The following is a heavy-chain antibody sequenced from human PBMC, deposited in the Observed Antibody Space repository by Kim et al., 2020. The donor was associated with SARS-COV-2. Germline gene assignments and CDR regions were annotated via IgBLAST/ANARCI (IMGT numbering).Heavy chain of an antibody. Sequence: GGSLRLSCAASGFTFSSYGMHWVRQAPGKGLEWVAVIWYDGSNKYYADSVKGRFTISRDNSKNTLYLQMNSLRAEDTAVYYCARERGYYYGMDVWGQGTTVTVSS. CDR2: IWYDGSNK. CDR3: ARERGYYYGMDV. V-gene: IGHV3-33*01. J-gene: IGHJ6*02. CDR1: GFTFSSYG.